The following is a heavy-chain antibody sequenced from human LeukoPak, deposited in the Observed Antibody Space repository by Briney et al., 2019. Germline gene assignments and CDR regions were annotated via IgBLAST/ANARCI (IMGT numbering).Heavy chain of an antibody. Sequence: GGSLRLSCAASGFTFSNAWMSWVRQAPGKGLEWVGRIKSKTDGGTTDYAAPVKGRFTISRDDSKNTLYLQMTSLRAEDTAVYYCAKDQVWIVVGSFDYWGQGTLVTVSS. CDR3: AKDQVWIVVGSFDY. V-gene: IGHV3-15*01. CDR2: IKSKTDGGTT. D-gene: IGHD3-22*01. J-gene: IGHJ4*02. CDR1: GFTFSNAW.